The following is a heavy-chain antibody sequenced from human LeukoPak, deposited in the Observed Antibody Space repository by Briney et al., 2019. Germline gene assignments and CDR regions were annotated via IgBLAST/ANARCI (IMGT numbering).Heavy chain of an antibody. CDR3: ARGRALRYFDWSFDY. Sequence: GRSLRLSCAASGFTVSSNYMSWVRQAPGKGLEWVSVIYSGGSTYYTDSVTGRFTISRDNSKNTLYLQMNSLRAEDTAVYYCARGRALRYFDWSFDYWGQGTLVTVSS. D-gene: IGHD3-9*01. J-gene: IGHJ4*02. CDR2: IYSGGST. V-gene: IGHV3-53*01. CDR1: GFTVSSNY.